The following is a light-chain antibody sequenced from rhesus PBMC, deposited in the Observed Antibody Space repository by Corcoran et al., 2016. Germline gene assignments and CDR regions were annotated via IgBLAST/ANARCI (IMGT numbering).Light chain of an antibody. Sequence: DIQMTQSPSSLSASVGDRVTVTCRASQGITKDLSWYQQKSGKAPTLLIYTASSLQTGVSSRFSGSGSGTDCTLTISSLQPEDVATYYGLQDDSAPLTFGGGTKVEIK. J-gene: IGKJ4*01. CDR3: LQDDSAPLT. V-gene: IGKV1-94*01. CDR1: QGITKD. CDR2: TAS.